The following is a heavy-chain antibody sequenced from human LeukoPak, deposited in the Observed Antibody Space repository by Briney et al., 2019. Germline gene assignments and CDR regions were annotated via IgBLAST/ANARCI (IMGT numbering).Heavy chain of an antibody. CDR1: GFTVSGNY. D-gene: IGHD5-18*01. V-gene: IGHV3-53*01. J-gene: IGHJ3*02. CDR3: AKTRIQLWSNDAFDI. Sequence: PGGSLRLSCAASGFTVSGNYMSWVRQAPGKGLEWVSVVHSGGNTYYADSVKGRFAISRDNSKNTLYLQMNSLRAEDTAVYYCAKTRIQLWSNDAFDIWGQGTMVTVSS. CDR2: VHSGGNT.